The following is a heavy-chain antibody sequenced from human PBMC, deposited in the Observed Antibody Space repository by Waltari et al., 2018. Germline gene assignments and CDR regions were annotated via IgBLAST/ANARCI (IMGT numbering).Heavy chain of an antibody. Sequence: EVQLVESGGGLVQPGGSLRLSCAASGFTFRSYAMSWVRQAPGKGLEWVAAISGSGGSKYYADPGKGRFNISKDNSKNKVYRQMNSLRAEDTAVYYGAKDAVGGYDSSYYYYGMDVWGQGTTVTVSS. V-gene: IGHV3-23*04. CDR2: ISGSGGSK. D-gene: IGHD5-12*01. J-gene: IGHJ6*02. CDR1: GFTFRSYA. CDR3: AKDAVGGYDSSYYYYGMDV.